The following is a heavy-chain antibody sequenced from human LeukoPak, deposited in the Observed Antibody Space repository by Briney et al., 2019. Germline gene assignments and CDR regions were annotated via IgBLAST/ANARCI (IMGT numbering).Heavy chain of an antibody. CDR1: GYSINDGYY. Sequence: KPSETLSLTCTVSGYSINDGYYWGWIRQPPGKGLEWIGSIYYSGSTYYNPSLKSRVTISVDTSKNQFSLKLSSVTAADTAVYYCARVTSGYSYGHFDYWGQGTLVTVSS. V-gene: IGHV4-38-2*02. CDR3: ARVTSGYSYGHFDY. D-gene: IGHD5-18*01. CDR2: IYYSGST. J-gene: IGHJ4*02.